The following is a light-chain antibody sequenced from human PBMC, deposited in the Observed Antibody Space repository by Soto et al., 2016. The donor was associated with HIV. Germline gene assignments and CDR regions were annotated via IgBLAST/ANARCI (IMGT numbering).Light chain of an antibody. Sequence: DIQLTQSPSTLSASVGDTVTITCRASQSISNWLAWYLQKPGKAPKLLIYRTSSLETGIPSRFSGSGFGTDFTLTISGLVADDSSTYYCQHAESFGQGTKLEIK. V-gene: IGKV1-5*03. J-gene: IGKJ2*01. CDR2: RTS. CDR3: QHAES. CDR1: QSISNW.